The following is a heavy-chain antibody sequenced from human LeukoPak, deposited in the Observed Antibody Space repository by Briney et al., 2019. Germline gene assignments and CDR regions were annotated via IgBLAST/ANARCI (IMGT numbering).Heavy chain of an antibody. V-gene: IGHV4-34*01. Sequence: SETLSLTCAVYGGSFSGYYWSWIRQPPGKGLEWIGEINHSGSTNYNPSLKSRVTISVDTSKSQFSLKLNSMTAADTAVYYCARGAQTYYDKAPVDYWGRGTLVTVSS. CDR1: GGSFSGYY. CDR2: INHSGST. D-gene: IGHD3-22*01. J-gene: IGHJ4*02. CDR3: ARGAQTYYDKAPVDY.